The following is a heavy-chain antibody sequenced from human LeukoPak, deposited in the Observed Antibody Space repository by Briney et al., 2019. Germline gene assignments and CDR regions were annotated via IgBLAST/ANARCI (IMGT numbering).Heavy chain of an antibody. CDR1: GGSISSGGYY. CDR3: ARHREELTSFDY. D-gene: IGHD1-26*01. CDR2: IHYSGST. V-gene: IGHV4-31*03. J-gene: IGHJ4*02. Sequence: SETLSLTCTVSGGSISSGGYYCSWIRQHPGKGLEWIGYIHYSGSTYYNPSLKSRVTISVDASKNQFSLKLSSVTAADTAVYYCARHREELTSFDYWGQGTLVTVSS.